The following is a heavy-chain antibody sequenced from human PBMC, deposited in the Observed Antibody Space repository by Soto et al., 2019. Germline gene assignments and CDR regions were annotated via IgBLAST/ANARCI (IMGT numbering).Heavy chain of an antibody. CDR2: ISYDGSNK. V-gene: IGHV3-30*18. CDR1: GFTFSSYG. Sequence: SLRLSCAASGFTFSSYGMHWVRQAPGKGLEWVAVISYDGSNKYYADSVKGRFTISRDNSKNTLYLQMNSLRAEDTAVYYCAKSSGYYYRVSYWGQGTLVTVSS. D-gene: IGHD3-22*01. CDR3: AKSSGYYYRVSY. J-gene: IGHJ4*02.